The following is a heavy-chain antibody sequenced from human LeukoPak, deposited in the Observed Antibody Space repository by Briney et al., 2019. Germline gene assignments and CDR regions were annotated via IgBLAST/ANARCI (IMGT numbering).Heavy chain of an antibody. CDR2: IYYSGST. CDR1: GGSISSYY. J-gene: IGHJ5*02. V-gene: IGHV4-59*01. CDR3: GRAWGDSSGYYLDWFDP. D-gene: IGHD3-22*01. Sequence: PSETLSLTCTVSGGSISSYYWSWIRQPPGKGLEWIGYIYYSGSTNYNPSLKSRVTISVDTSKNQFSLKLSSVTAADTAVYYCGRAWGDSSGYYLDWFDPWGQGTLVTVSS.